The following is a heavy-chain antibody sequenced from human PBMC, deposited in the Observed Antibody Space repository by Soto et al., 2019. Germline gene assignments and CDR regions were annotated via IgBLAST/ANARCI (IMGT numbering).Heavy chain of an antibody. D-gene: IGHD6-19*01. CDR2: ISFDGSNK. Sequence: QVQLVQSGGGVVQPGRSLRLSCAASGFTFSNYALHWVRQAPGKGLEWVALISFDGSNKYYADSVRGRFTISRDDSENTLYLQMNSLTPEDTAVYYCVRDEGKYSSGWMSTPFDVWGQGTMVTVSS. CDR1: GFTFSNYA. V-gene: IGHV3-30-3*01. J-gene: IGHJ3*01. CDR3: VRDEGKYSSGWMSTPFDV.